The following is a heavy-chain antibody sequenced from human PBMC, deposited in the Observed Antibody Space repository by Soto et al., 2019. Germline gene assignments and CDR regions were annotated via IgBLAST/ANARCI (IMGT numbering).Heavy chain of an antibody. Sequence: EVQLVESGGGLVQPGGSLRLSCAASGFTVSSNYMSWVRQAPGKGLEWVSVIYSGGSTYYADSVKGRFTISRDNSKNTRYLQMNRLRAEDRAVYYCARDRIPTGMDVWGQGTTVTVSS. J-gene: IGHJ6*02. V-gene: IGHV3-66*01. CDR3: ARDRIPTGMDV. CDR1: GFTVSSNY. CDR2: IYSGGST.